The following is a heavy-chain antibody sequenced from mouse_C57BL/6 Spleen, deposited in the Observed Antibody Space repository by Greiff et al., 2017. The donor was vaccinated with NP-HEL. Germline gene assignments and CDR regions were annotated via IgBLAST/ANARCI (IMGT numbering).Heavy chain of an antibody. CDR3: ARTSYYSNYVYFDY. J-gene: IGHJ2*01. Sequence: QVQLQQPGAELVRPGTSVKLSCKASGYTFTSYWMHWVKQRPGQGLEWIGVIDPSDSYTNYNQKFKGKATLTVDTSSSTAYMQLSSLTSEDSAVYYCARTSYYSNYVYFDYWGQGTTLTVSS. CDR1: GYTFTSYW. CDR2: IDPSDSYT. V-gene: IGHV1-59*01. D-gene: IGHD2-5*01.